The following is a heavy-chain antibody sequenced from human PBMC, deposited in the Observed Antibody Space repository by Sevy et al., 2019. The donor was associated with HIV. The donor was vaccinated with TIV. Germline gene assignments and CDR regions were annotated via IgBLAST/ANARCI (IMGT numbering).Heavy chain of an antibody. Sequence: GGSLRLSCAASGFTFSSYSMNWVRQAPGKGLEWVSSISSSSSYIYYADSVKGRFTISRDNVKNSLYLQMNSLRAEDTAVDYCARVLITEKWFGERGGAFDIWGQGTMVTVSS. V-gene: IGHV3-21*01. J-gene: IGHJ3*02. CDR1: GFTFSSYS. D-gene: IGHD3-10*01. CDR2: ISSSSSYI. CDR3: ARVLITEKWFGERGGAFDI.